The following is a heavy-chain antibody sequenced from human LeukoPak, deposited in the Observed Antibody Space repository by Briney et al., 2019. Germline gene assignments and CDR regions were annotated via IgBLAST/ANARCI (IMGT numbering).Heavy chain of an antibody. V-gene: IGHV3-11*01. Sequence: GALRLSCAASGFTFNDYYMSWIRQAPGKGLEWLSYINIGGTNTHYADSVKGRFTISRDNAKKSLYLEMNNLRAEDTAVYYCATDGAGFDTWARESWSPSPQ. CDR2: INIGGTNT. J-gene: IGHJ5*02. CDR1: GFTFNDYY. CDR3: ATDGAGFDT.